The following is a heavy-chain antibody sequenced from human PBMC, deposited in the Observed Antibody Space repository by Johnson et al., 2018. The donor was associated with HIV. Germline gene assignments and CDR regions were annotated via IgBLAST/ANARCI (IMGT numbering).Heavy chain of an antibody. CDR3: ARVKGAFDI. CDR2: ISWDGGST. J-gene: IGHJ3*02. Sequence: VQLMESGGGVVQPGRSLRLSCAASGFTFSDYPMHWVRQAPGKGLEWVSLISWDGGSTYYADSVKGRFTISRDNSKNSLYLQMTSLRAEDTAVYYCARVKGAFDIWGQGTMVTVSS. V-gene: IGHV3-43D*03. CDR1: GFTFSDYP.